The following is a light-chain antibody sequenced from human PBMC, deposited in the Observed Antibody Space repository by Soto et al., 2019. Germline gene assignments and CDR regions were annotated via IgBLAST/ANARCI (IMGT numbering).Light chain of an antibody. CDR2: KAS. V-gene: IGKV1-5*03. J-gene: IGKJ4*01. CDR3: QQYSSFVT. CDR1: QSINSW. Sequence: DIQMTQSPSTLSVCVGDRVTITCRASQSINSWLAWYQQKPGKAPKLLISKASSLQSGVPSRFSGSGSGTEFTLTISSLQPDDFEIYYCQQYSSFVTFGGGTNVEI.